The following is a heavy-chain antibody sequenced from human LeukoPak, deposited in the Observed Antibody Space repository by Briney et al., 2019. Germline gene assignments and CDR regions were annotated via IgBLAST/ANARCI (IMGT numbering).Heavy chain of an antibody. Sequence: SETLSLTCTVSGGSISSYYSSWIRQPPGEGLEWIGYIYYSGRTNYNPSLERPVNQSVDSSNTQFSLKMSSVTAATTAVYYSARASNGHINNWFDPWGQEALVTVSS. J-gene: IGHJ5*02. D-gene: IGHD5-24*01. CDR1: GGSISSYY. CDR2: IYYSGRT. V-gene: IGHV4-59*01. CDR3: ARASNGHINNWFDP.